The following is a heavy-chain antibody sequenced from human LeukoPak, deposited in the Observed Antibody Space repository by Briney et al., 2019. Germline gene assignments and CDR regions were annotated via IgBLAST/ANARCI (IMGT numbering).Heavy chain of an antibody. Sequence: GGSLRLSCAASGFTFSSYSMNWVRQAPGKGLEWVSSISSSSSYIYYADSVKGRFTISRDNAKNSLYLQMNSLGAEDTAVYYCARDSSRHCCGDCSKDGDAFDIWGQGTMVTVSS. V-gene: IGHV3-21*01. CDR2: ISSSSSYI. J-gene: IGHJ3*02. CDR1: GFTFSSYS. D-gene: IGHD2-21*02. CDR3: ARDSSRHCCGDCSKDGDAFDI.